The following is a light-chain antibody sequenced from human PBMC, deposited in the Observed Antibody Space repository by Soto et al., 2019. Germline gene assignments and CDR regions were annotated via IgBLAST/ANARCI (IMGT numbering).Light chain of an antibody. J-gene: IGLJ2*01. Sequence: QSVLTQPPSASGSPGQSVTISCTGTSSDVGGYNCVSWYQQHPGKAPKLIIYEVFTRPSGVPDRFSGSKSGNTASLTVSGLQAEDEADYYCSSYAGSNNLVFGGGTKLTVL. CDR1: SSDVGGYNC. CDR2: EVF. V-gene: IGLV2-8*01. CDR3: SSYAGSNNLV.